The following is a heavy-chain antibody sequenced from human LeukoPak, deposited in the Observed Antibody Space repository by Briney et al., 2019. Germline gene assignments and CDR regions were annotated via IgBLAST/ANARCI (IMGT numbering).Heavy chain of an antibody. D-gene: IGHD3-10*01. Sequence: GGSLRPSCEASGLTFNTHAMSWVRQPPGKGLEWVASITRRGRTPYYTDSVKGRFTISRDTSKNTLYLQTNSRRGEDTAIYLCAKDRPNFYDTSGSYYKIKGDFWGQGSLVTVSS. CDR1: GLTFNTHA. J-gene: IGHJ4*02. CDR3: AKDRPNFYDTSGSYYKIKGDF. CDR2: ITRRGRTP. V-gene: IGHV3-23*01.